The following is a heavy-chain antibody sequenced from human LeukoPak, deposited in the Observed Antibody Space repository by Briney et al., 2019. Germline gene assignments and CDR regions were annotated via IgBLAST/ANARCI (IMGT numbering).Heavy chain of an antibody. CDR1: GFTFSNYG. CDR2: IRFDGSNK. J-gene: IGHJ6*02. V-gene: IGHV3-30*02. CDR3: AKDRGGDYVYYYYGMDV. Sequence: GGSLRLSCVASGFTFSNYGMHWVRQTPGNGLEWVAFIRFDGSNKYYADSVKGRFTISRDNSKNTLYLQMNSLRAEDTAVYYCAKDRGGDYVYYYYGMDVWGQGTTVTVSS. D-gene: IGHD4-17*01.